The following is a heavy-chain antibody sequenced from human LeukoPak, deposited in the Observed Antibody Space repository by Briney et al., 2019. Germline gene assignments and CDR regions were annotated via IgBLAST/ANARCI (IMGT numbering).Heavy chain of an antibody. CDR3: ARDRWNDGGWFDP. CDR1: GFTFSSYS. D-gene: IGHD1-1*01. CDR2: ISSSSSSTI. V-gene: IGHV3-48*01. Sequence: GGSLRLSCAASGFTFSSYSMNWVRQAPGKGLEWVSYISSSSSSTIYYADSVKGRFTISRDNAKNSLYLQMNSLRAEDTAVYYCARDRWNDGGWFDPWGQGTLVTVSS. J-gene: IGHJ5*02.